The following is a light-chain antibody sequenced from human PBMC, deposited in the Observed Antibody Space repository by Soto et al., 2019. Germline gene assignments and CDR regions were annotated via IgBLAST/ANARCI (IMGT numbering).Light chain of an antibody. CDR1: QSISSS. J-gene: IGKJ2*02. Sequence: EIVMTQSPATLSVSPGERATLSCRASQSISSSLAWYQQKPGQPPRLLIYGASTRATGIPARFSGSGSGTEFTLPISSLQSEDFAVYYCKKYNNWPPCTFGRGTKLEIK. V-gene: IGKV3-15*01. CDR3: KKYNNWPPCT. CDR2: GAS.